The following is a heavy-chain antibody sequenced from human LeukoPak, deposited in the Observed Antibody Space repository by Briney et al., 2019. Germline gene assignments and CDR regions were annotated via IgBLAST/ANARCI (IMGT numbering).Heavy chain of an antibody. CDR1: GFTFSSYW. J-gene: IGHJ3*02. CDR2: IKKDGSER. Sequence: GGSLRLSCAASGFTFSSYWMNWVRQAPGKGLEWVANIKKDGSERYYVDSVKGRFTISRDNTKKSLYLQTNTLRAEDTAVYYCARDLAGPPQEAFDIWGQGTMVTVSS. CDR3: ARDLAGPPQEAFDI. V-gene: IGHV3-7*01.